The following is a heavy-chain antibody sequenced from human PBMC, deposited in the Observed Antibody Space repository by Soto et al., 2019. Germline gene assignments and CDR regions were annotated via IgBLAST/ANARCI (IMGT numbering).Heavy chain of an antibody. V-gene: IGHV4-30-4*01. Sequence: PSETLSLTCTVSGDSISSGDYYWSWIRQPPGKGLEWIGCIYYSGNTYYNPSLKRRFSISVDTSKNQFSLQLSSVTVADTAVYYCARRWGPGFDYWGQGNLVTVSS. D-gene: IGHD7-27*01. CDR3: ARRWGPGFDY. CDR2: IYYSGNT. J-gene: IGHJ4*02. CDR1: GDSISSGDYY.